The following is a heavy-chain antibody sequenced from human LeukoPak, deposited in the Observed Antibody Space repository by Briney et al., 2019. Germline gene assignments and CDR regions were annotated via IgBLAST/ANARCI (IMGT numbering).Heavy chain of an antibody. J-gene: IGHJ5*02. V-gene: IGHV4-38-2*02. CDR3: ARETRSPRWFDP. Sequence: PSETLSLTCTVSGYSISSGYYWGWIRQPPGKGLEWIGSIYHSGSTYYNPSLKSRVTISVDTSKNQFSLKLSSVTAADTAVYYCARETRSPRWFDPWGQGTLVTVSS. CDR1: GYSISSGYY. D-gene: IGHD6-19*01. CDR2: IYHSGST.